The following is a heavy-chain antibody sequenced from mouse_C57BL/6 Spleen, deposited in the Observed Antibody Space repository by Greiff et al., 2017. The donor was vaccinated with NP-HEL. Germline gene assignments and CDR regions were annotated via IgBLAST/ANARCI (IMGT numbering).Heavy chain of an antibody. CDR3: AREGVYYDYDGDYFDY. V-gene: IGHV1-64*01. CDR1: GYTFTSYW. D-gene: IGHD2-4*01. Sequence: VQLQQPGAELVKPGASVKLSCKASGYTFTSYWMHWVKQRPGQGLEWIGMIHPNSGSTNYNEKFKSKATLTVDKSSSTAYMQLSSLTSEDSAVYYCAREGVYYDYDGDYFDYWGQGTTLTVSS. CDR2: IHPNSGST. J-gene: IGHJ2*01.